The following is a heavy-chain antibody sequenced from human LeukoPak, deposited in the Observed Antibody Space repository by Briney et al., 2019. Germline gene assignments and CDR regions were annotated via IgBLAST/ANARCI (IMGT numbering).Heavy chain of an antibody. D-gene: IGHD3-16*01. CDR1: GFTFSSCW. J-gene: IGHJ6*02. Sequence: GGSLRLSCAASGFTFSSCWMNWARQAPGKGLEWVASINHNGNENYYVDSVKGRFTISRDNAKNSLYLQMSNLGAEDTAVYFCARGGGLDVWGQGATVTVSS. CDR3: ARGGGLDV. V-gene: IGHV3-7*03. CDR2: INHNGNEN.